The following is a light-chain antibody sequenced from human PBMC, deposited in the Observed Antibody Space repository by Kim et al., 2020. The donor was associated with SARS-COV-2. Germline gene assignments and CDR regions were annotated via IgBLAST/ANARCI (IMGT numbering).Light chain of an antibody. V-gene: IGKV3-15*01. CDR3: QQYDDWPPWT. CDR1: KSVSSK. CDR2: DAS. J-gene: IGKJ1*01. Sequence: SPGETATLSCRASKSVSSKVAWYQQKAGQALRLLIYDASTRATGIPVRFSGSGSGTDFTLTISSLQSEDLAVYHCQQYDDWPPWTFGQGTKVDIK.